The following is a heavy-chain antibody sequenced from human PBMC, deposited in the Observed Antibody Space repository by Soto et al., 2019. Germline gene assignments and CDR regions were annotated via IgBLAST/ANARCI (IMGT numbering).Heavy chain of an antibody. CDR3: ARDPLYDYGDLSYVFGI. V-gene: IGHV4-30-4*01. J-gene: IGHJ3*02. Sequence: QVQLLESGPGLVKPSQTLSLTCTVSGGSMSRGDYYWSWIRQPPGKGLEGIGFIYHTGSTYYSPSLKNRVAISVDTSKNQFSLKLSSVTAADTAVYFCARDPLYDYGDLSYVFGIWGQGTMVTVSS. D-gene: IGHD4-17*01. CDR1: GGSMSRGDYY. CDR2: IYHTGST.